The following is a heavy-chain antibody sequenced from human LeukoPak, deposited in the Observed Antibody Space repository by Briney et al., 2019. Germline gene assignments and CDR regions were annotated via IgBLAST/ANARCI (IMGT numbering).Heavy chain of an antibody. J-gene: IGHJ4*02. Sequence: GGSLRLSCAASGFTFSSYWMRWVRHAPGKGVVWVSRINSAGSSTSYADSVKGRFTISRDNAKNTLYLQMNSLRAEDTAVYYCARAGSRWSLSFDYWGQGTLVTVSS. CDR2: INSAGSST. CDR1: GFTFSSYW. V-gene: IGHV3-74*01. D-gene: IGHD6-19*01. CDR3: ARAGSRWSLSFDY.